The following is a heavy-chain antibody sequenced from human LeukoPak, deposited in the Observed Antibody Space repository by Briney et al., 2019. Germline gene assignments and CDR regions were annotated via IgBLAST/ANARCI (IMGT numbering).Heavy chain of an antibody. J-gene: IGHJ4*02. D-gene: IGHD3-10*01. V-gene: IGHV5-51*01. Sequence: GESLKISCKGSGYSFTSFWIAWVRQMPGKGLEWMGIIYPGDSDTRYSPSFQGQVTISADKSISTAYLRWTSLKAPDTAMYYCARQRRYYGSGSYYQLFDYWGQGTLVTVSS. CDR1: GYSFTSFW. CDR2: IYPGDSDT. CDR3: ARQRRYYGSGSYYQLFDY.